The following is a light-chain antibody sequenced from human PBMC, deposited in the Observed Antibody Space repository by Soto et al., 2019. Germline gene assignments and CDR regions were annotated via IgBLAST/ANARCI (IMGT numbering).Light chain of an antibody. CDR2: EVA. CDR3: SSKTSSGTLYV. J-gene: IGLJ1*01. CDR1: SSDVGGSKY. Sequence: QSALTQPASVSGYPGQSITISCTGTSSDVGGSKYVSWYQQHPGEAPKLILYEVAYRPSGVSNRFSGAKSGNTASVTVSGLRAEDEADYYCSSKTSSGTLYVFGTGTK. V-gene: IGLV2-14*01.